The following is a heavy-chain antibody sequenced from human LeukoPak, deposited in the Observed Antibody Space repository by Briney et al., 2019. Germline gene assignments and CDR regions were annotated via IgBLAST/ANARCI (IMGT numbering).Heavy chain of an antibody. CDR3: VGDFDY. V-gene: IGHV3-30*02. D-gene: IGHD3-16*01. Sequence: GGSLRLSCAASGFTFDDYGMSWVRQAPGKGLEWVAFIRYDASNRYYADSVKGRFTISRDNSENTLYLQMNRLGLEDTAVYYCVGDFDYWGQGTLVTVSS. CDR2: IRYDASNR. CDR1: GFTFDDYG. J-gene: IGHJ4*02.